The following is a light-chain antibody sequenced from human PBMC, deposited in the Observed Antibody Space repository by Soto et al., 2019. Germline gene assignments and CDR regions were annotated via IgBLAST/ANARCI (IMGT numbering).Light chain of an antibody. V-gene: IGLV1-51*01. CDR2: DNN. CDR1: SSNIGNNY. J-gene: IGLJ1*01. CDR3: GTWDSSLSAFYV. Sequence: QSVLTQPPSVSAAPGQKVTISCSGSSSNIGNNYVYWYQQLPGTAHKLLIYDNNKRPSGMPDRFSGSKSGTSATLGITGLQTGDEADYYCGTWDSSLSAFYVFGTGTKVTVL.